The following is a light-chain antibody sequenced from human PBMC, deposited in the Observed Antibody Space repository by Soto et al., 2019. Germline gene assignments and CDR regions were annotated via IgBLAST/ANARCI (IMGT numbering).Light chain of an antibody. CDR2: DVS. CDR1: QGSRND. CDR3: QQYNNWPQT. Sequence: AIQMTQSPSSLSASLGDRVTITCRAGQGSRNDVGWYQQKPGKAPKLLIYDVSSLESGVPSRFSGSGSGTEFTLTISSLQSEDFAVYYCQQYNNWPQTFGQGTKVDIK. J-gene: IGKJ1*01. V-gene: IGKV1D-13*01.